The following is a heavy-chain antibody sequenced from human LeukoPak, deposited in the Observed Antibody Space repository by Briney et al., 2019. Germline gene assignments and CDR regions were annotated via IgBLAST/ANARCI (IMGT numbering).Heavy chain of an antibody. Sequence: KPSETLSLTCIVSGGSISSYYWSWIRQPPGKGLEWIGEINHSGSTNYNPSLKSRVTISVDTSKNQFSLKLSSVTAADTAVYYCARLTAGVVAATELDYWGQGTLVTVSS. CDR1: GGSISSYY. CDR2: INHSGST. J-gene: IGHJ4*02. CDR3: ARLTAGVVAATELDY. D-gene: IGHD2-15*01. V-gene: IGHV4-34*01.